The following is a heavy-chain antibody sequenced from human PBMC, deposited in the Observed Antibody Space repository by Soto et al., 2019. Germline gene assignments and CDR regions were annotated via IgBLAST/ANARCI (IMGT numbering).Heavy chain of an antibody. D-gene: IGHD1-1*01. V-gene: IGHV3-23*01. CDR3: AKDIQGRGATTGDDAFDI. CDR2: ISSSGGST. Sequence: EVQLLESGGGLVQPGGSLRLSCVASEFTFSNYAMNWVRQAPGEGPEWFSLISSSGGSTYYADSVKGRFSISRDNSKNTLYLQMNSLRVEDTAIYYCAKDIQGRGATTGDDAFDIWGQGTMVTVSS. CDR1: EFTFSNYA. J-gene: IGHJ3*02.